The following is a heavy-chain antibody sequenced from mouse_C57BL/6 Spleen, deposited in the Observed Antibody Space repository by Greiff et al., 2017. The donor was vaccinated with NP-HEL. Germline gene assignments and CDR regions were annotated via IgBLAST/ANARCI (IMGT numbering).Heavy chain of an antibody. J-gene: IGHJ3*01. CDR3: ASIRVCDYGGFAY. Sequence: VQLQQSGAELVKPGASVKLSCKASGYTFTSYWMQWVKQRPGQGLEWIGEIDPSDSYTNYNQKFKGKATLTVDTSSSTAYMQLSSLTSAYSAVYYGASIRVCDYGGFAYWGQGTLVTVSA. V-gene: IGHV1-50*01. CDR1: GYTFTSYW. D-gene: IGHD2-4*01. CDR2: IDPSDSYT.